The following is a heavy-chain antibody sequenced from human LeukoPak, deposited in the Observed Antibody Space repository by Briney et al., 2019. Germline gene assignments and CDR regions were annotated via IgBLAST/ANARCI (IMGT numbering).Heavy chain of an antibody. CDR1: GYTFTGYY. J-gene: IGHJ6*03. CDR2: INPNSGAT. V-gene: IGHV1-2*06. D-gene: IGHD6-13*01. CDR3: ARGIYSTDLYYYMDV. Sequence: EASVKVSCKASGYTFTGYYMGWVRQAPGQGLEWMGRINPNSGATNYAQKFQGRVTMTRDTSISTAYMEFNGLRSDDTAVYYCARGIYSTDLYYYMDVWGKGTTVTVCS.